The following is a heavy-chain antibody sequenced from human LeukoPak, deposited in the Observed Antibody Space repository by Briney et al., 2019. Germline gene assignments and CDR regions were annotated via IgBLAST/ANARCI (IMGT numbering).Heavy chain of an antibody. V-gene: IGHV4-61*02. CDR3: ARVGGIGAADKYDFDY. J-gene: IGHJ4*02. CDR2: IYTSGST. Sequence: SETLSLTCTVSGGSISSGSYYWSWIRQPAGKGLEWIGRIYTSGSTNYNPSLKSRVTISVGTSKNQFSLQLSSVTAADTAVYYCARVGGIGAADKYDFDYWGQGTLVTVSS. D-gene: IGHD6-13*01. CDR1: GGSISSGSYY.